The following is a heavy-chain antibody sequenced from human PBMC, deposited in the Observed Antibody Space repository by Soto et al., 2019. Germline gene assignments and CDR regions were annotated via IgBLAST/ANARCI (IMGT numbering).Heavy chain of an antibody. CDR1: GGSVNNDKW. D-gene: IGHD3-9*01. CDR3: AGQWSAGYGAFDP. J-gene: IGHJ5*02. V-gene: IGHV4-4*02. CDR2: IHSSGIT. Sequence: QVQLQESGPGLVKPSWTLSLTCAVSGGSVNNDKWWSWVRQPRGKGLEWIGEIHSSGITNYNPSPKSRSSIFVDKFQTQFSVKLTSVTAAATAVYFCAGQWSAGYGAFDPWGQGTLVNVSS.